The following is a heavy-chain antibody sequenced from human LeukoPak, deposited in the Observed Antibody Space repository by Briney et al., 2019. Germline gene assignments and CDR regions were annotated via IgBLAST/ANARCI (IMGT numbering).Heavy chain of an antibody. D-gene: IGHD1-14*01. V-gene: IGHV3-23*01. Sequence: GGSLRLSCAASGFTFSSYAMSWVRQAPGKGLEWVSVISNSGGSTDYADSVKGRFTISRDNSKNTLHLQMNSLRAEDTAVYYCARDRKYYYHMDVWGKGTTVTVSS. CDR2: ISNSGGST. CDR3: ARDRKYYYHMDV. CDR1: GFTFSSYA. J-gene: IGHJ6*03.